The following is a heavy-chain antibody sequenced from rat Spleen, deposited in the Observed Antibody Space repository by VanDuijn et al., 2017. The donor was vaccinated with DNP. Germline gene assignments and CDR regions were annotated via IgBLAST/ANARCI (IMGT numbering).Heavy chain of an antibody. J-gene: IGHJ2*01. V-gene: IGHV5-29*01. CDR1: GFTFSDYG. Sequence: EVQLVESGGGLVQPGRSLKLSCAASGFTFSDYGMAWVRQAPTKGLEWVATISSDGSSTYYRDSVKGRFTISRDNAKSTLYLQMNSLRSEDMATYYCAKITTDYWGQGVMVTVSS. D-gene: IGHD1-10*01. CDR3: AKITTDY. CDR2: ISSDGSST.